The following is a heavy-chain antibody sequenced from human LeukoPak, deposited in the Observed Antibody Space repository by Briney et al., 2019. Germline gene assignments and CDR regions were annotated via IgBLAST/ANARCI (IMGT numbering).Heavy chain of an antibody. V-gene: IGHV4-30-4*08. CDR2: IYYSGST. Sequence: PSETLSLTCTVSGGSISVGTYYWSWIRQPPGKGLEWIGYIYYSGSTYYHPSLKSRVSISVDTSKNQFSLKLSSVTAADTAVYYCARDRDGYNLDAFDIWGQGTMVTVSS. CDR1: GGSISVGTYY. J-gene: IGHJ3*02. D-gene: IGHD5-24*01. CDR3: ARDRDGYNLDAFDI.